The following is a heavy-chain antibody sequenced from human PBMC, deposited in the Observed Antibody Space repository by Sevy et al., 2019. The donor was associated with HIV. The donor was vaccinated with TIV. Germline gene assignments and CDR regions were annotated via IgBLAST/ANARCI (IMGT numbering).Heavy chain of an antibody. D-gene: IGHD2-8*01. J-gene: IGHJ4*02. CDR2: LACGCGEI. Sequence: GGSLRRSCAASGFTFSKYSMSWVRQPPGKGLEWVSTLACGCGEINHADSVKGRFTISRDNSKNSLYLQMNNLRAEDTAVYYCARAGCTKPHDYWGQGTLVTVSS. V-gene: IGHV3-23*01. CDR3: ARAGCTKPHDY. CDR1: GFTFSKYS.